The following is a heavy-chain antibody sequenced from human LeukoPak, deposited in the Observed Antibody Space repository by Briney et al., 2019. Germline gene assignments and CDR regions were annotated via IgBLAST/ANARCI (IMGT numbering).Heavy chain of an antibody. CDR3: ARDDYGDYQGRMDV. CDR1: GFTFSSYG. D-gene: IGHD4-17*01. CDR2: IWYDGSNK. Sequence: GRSLRLSCEASGFTFSSYGMHWVRQAPGKGLEWVAVIWYDGSNKYYADSVKGRFTISRDNSKNTLYLQMSSLRAEDTAVYYCARDDYGDYQGRMDVWGKGTTVTVSS. V-gene: IGHV3-33*01. J-gene: IGHJ6*04.